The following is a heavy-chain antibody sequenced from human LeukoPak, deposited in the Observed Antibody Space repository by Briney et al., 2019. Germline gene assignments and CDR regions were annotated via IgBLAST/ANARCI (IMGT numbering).Heavy chain of an antibody. D-gene: IGHD3-10*01. CDR3: ARRKTYYYGSGSYYHWFDP. J-gene: IGHJ5*02. Sequence: SETLSLTCTVSGYSISSGYYWGWIRQPPGKGLEWIGSIYHSGSTYYNPSLKSRVTISVDTSKNQFSLKLSSVTAADTAVYYCARRKTYYYGSGSYYHWFDPWGQGTLVTVSS. V-gene: IGHV4-38-2*02. CDR2: IYHSGST. CDR1: GYSISSGYY.